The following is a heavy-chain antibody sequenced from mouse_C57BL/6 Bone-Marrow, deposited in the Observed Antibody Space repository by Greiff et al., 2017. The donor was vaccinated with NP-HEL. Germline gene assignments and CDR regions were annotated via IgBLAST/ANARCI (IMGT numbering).Heavy chain of an antibody. CDR1: GYTFTSYT. V-gene: IGHV1-4*01. CDR2: INPSSGYT. J-gene: IGHJ1*03. Sequence: QVQLQQSGAELARPGASVKMSCKASGYTFTSYTMHWVNQRPGQGLEWIGYINPSSGYTKYNQKFKDKATLTADKSSSTAYMQLSSLTSEDSAVYYCARLPNSYFDVWGTGTTVTVSS. CDR3: ARLPNSYFDV.